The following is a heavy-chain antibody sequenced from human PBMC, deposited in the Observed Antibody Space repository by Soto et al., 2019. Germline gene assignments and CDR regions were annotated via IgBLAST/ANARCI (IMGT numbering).Heavy chain of an antibody. CDR2: IYYSGST. CDR1: GGSISSSSYY. CDR3: ASPVLRYFDWLLYHRSDAFDI. J-gene: IGHJ3*02. Sequence: QLQLQESGPGLVKPSETLSLTCTVSGGSISSSSYYWGWIRQPPGKGLEWIGSIYYSGSTYYNPSLKSRVTISVDTSKNQFSLKLSSVTAADTAVYYCASPVLRYFDWLLYHRSDAFDIWGQGTMVTVSS. V-gene: IGHV4-39*01. D-gene: IGHD3-9*01.